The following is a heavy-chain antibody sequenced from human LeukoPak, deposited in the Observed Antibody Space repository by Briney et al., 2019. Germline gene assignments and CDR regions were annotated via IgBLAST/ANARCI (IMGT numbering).Heavy chain of an antibody. CDR3: ARSPTYYDFWSGDKFIDY. V-gene: IGHV3-7*01. Sequence: PGGSLRLSCAASGLTFSTYGMSWVRQAPGKGLEWVANIKDDGCEQYYVDSVKGRFTISRHNAENSLYLQMNSLRAEDTAMYYCARSPTYYDFWSGDKFIDYWDQATLVTVSS. CDR2: IKDDGCEQ. J-gene: IGHJ4*02. D-gene: IGHD3-3*01. CDR1: GLTFSTYG.